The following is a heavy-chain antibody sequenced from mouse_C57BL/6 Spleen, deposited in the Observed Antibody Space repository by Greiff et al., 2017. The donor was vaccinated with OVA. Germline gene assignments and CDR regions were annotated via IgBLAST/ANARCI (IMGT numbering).Heavy chain of an antibody. V-gene: IGHV1-82*01. CDR1: GYAFSSSW. J-gene: IGHJ3*01. Sequence: VKLMESGPELVKPGASVKISCKASGYAFSSSWMHWVKQRPGQGLEWIGRIYPGDGDTNYNGKFKGKATLTADKSSSTAYMQLSSLTSEDSAVYFCARYGSTYAYWGKGTLVTVSA. CDR2: IYPGDGDT. D-gene: IGHD1-1*01. CDR3: ARYGSTYAY.